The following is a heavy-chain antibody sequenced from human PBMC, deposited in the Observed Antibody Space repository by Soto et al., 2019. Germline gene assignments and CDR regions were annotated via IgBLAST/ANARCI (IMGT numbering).Heavy chain of an antibody. CDR2: INHSGST. V-gene: IGHV4-34*01. CDR1: GGSFSPNY. D-gene: IGHD3-10*01. Sequence: SETLSLTCTLSGGSFSPNYWAWIRQPPGKGLEWIGYINHSGSTNYNPSLKSRVTISVDTSKNQFSLKLSSVTAADTAVYYCARGVVKRSRGVIWTKGWFDPWGQGTLVTVSS. CDR3: ARGVVKRSRGVIWTKGWFDP. J-gene: IGHJ5*02.